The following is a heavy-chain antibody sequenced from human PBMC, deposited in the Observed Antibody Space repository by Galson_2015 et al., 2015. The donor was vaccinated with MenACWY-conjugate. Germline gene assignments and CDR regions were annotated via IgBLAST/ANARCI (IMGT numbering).Heavy chain of an antibody. J-gene: IGHJ4*02. D-gene: IGHD3-22*01. Sequence: SLRLSCAASGFNFNMYSLHWIRQAPGKSLEWVAVISYDGKDKFYGDSVKGRFIILRDNSKNTVYLQMNSLRGEDTGVYFCARVGQERRTLLPNFDGWGQGTRVTVSS. V-gene: IGHV3-30*01. CDR2: ISYDGKDK. CDR1: GFNFNMYS. CDR3: ARVGQERRTLLPNFDG.